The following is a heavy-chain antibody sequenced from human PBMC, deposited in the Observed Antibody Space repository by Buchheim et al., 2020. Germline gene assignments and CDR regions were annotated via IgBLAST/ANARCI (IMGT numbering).Heavy chain of an antibody. CDR1: GFSFSDAW. J-gene: IGHJ4*02. CDR2: IRSKTDGGTT. CDR3: ASGLPTWFFDY. V-gene: IGHV3-15*01. Sequence: VQLVQSGGGPVKPGESIRLSCVVSGFSFSDAWMSWVRQVPGKGLEWVGRIRSKTDGGTTEYAAPVKERFTISRDDSIKTLWLQINNLKAEDTAVYYCASGLPTWFFDYWGQGAL. D-gene: IGHD3-22*01.